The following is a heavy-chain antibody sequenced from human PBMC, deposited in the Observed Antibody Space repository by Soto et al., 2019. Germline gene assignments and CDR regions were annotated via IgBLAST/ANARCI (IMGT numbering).Heavy chain of an antibody. CDR2: VYYNGFT. CDR3: ARMGDFWSGPGELDP. CDR1: GGSISSSNYY. D-gene: IGHD3-3*01. V-gene: IGHV4-39*01. Sequence: PSETLSLTCTVSGGSISSSNYYWACIRQSPGKGLEWIGSVYYNGFTYYNPSLKSRVTISVDTSKNQFSLKLTSVTAADTAVYYCARMGDFWSGPGELDPWGQGTLVTVSS. J-gene: IGHJ5*02.